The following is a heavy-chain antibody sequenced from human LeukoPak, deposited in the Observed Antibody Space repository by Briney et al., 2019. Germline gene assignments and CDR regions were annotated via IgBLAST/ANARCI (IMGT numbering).Heavy chain of an antibody. CDR1: GSTFSSYS. J-gene: IGHJ4*02. Sequence: PGGSLRLSCAASGSTFSSYSMNWVRQAPGKGLEWVSSISSSSSYIYYADSVKGRFTISRDNAKNSLYLQMNSLRAEDTAVYYCARVPGFYFDYWGQGTLVTVSS. D-gene: IGHD3-10*01. CDR3: ARVPGFYFDY. CDR2: ISSSSSYI. V-gene: IGHV3-21*01.